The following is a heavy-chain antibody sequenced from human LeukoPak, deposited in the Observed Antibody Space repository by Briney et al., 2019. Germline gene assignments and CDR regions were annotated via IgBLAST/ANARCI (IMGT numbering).Heavy chain of an antibody. CDR3: ARGRLHYGDYEKTFDY. CDR1: GFTFSSYS. V-gene: IGHV3-48*01. D-gene: IGHD4-17*01. Sequence: GGSLRLSCAASGFTFSSYSMNWVRQAPGKGLEWGSYITYSSSIIYYADSVKGRFTIARDNAKNSLYLQMNSLRAEDTAVYYCARGRLHYGDYEKTFDYWGQGTLVTVSS. CDR2: ITYSSSII. J-gene: IGHJ4*02.